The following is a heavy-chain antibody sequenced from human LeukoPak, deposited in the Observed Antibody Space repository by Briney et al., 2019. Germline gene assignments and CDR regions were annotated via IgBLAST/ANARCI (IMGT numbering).Heavy chain of an antibody. CDR1: GFTFSGSA. D-gene: IGHD2-15*01. CDR3: TRPLGVYCSGGSCYSN. Sequence: GGSLRLSCAASGFTFSGSAMHWVRQASGKGREWVGRIRSKANSYATAYAASVKGRFTISRDDSKNTAYLQMNSLKTEDTAVYYCTRPLGVYCSGGSCYSNWGQGTLVTVSS. CDR2: IRSKANSYAT. J-gene: IGHJ4*02. V-gene: IGHV3-73*01.